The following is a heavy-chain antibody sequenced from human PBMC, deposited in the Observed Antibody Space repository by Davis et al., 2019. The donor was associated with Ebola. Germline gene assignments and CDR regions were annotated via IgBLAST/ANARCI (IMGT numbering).Heavy chain of an antibody. V-gene: IGHV1-69*13. CDR2: IIPIFGTA. CDR1: GYTFTGYY. CDR3: ARVRNWNLFDY. Sequence: SVKVSCKASGYTFTGYYMHWVRQAPGQGLEWMGGIIPIFGTANYAQKFQGRVTITADESTSTAYMELSSLRSEDTAVYYCARVRNWNLFDYWGQGTLVTVSS. D-gene: IGHD1-1*01. J-gene: IGHJ4*02.